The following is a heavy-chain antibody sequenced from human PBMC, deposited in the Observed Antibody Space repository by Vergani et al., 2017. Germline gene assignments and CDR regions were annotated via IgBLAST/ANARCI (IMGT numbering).Heavy chain of an antibody. CDR2: ISYDGSNK. CDR3: ARVGGSMEVDY. J-gene: IGHJ4*02. Sequence: QVQLVESGGGLVKPGGSLRLSCAASGFTFSDYYMSWIRQAPGKGLEWVAVISYDGSNKYYADSVKGRFTISRDNSKNTLYLQMHSLGAEDTAVYYCARVGGSMEVDYWGQGTLVTVSS. CDR1: GFTFSDYY. D-gene: IGHD2-15*01. V-gene: IGHV3-30-3*01.